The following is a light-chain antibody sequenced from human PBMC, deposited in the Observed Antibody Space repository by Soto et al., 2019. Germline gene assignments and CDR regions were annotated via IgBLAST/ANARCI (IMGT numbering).Light chain of an antibody. Sequence: QSVLTQPPSVSGAPGQRVTISCTGSSSNIGAGYDVHWYQQLPGTAPKLLIYGNSNRPSGVPDRFSGSKSGTSASLAITGLQAEDEADYYCQSYDSSLSGSGVFGLGTKLIVL. J-gene: IGLJ1*01. CDR3: QSYDSSLSGSGV. CDR1: SSNIGAGYD. CDR2: GNS. V-gene: IGLV1-40*01.